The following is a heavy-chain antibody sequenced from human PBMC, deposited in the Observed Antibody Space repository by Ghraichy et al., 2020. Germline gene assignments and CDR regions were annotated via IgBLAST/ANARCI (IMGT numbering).Heavy chain of an antibody. CDR3: AREYCSGGRCFFGTGGSHFDY. CDR2: IKSDGSST. J-gene: IGHJ4*02. Sequence: LSLTCAASGFTLSNYWMHWVRQAPGKGLVWVSRIKSDGSSTIYADSVKGRFTISRDNAKNTLYLQMNSLRAEDTADYYCAREYCSGGRCFFGTGGSHFDYWGQGTPVTVSS. D-gene: IGHD2-15*01. V-gene: IGHV3-74*01. CDR1: GFTLSNYW.